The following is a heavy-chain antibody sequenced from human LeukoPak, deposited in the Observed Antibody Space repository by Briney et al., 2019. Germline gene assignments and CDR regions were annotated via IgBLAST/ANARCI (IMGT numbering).Heavy chain of an antibody. CDR2: ITDNGGER. J-gene: IGHJ4*02. Sequence: PGGSLRLSCAVSGFTFSRYGMGWVRQAPGKGLEWVAGITDNGGERNYADSVKGRFTISRDNSKNTLYLQMNTLRAEDTAVYYCAKENNYDSSGSFDYWGQGTLVTVSS. CDR1: GFTFSRYG. V-gene: IGHV3-23*01. D-gene: IGHD3-22*01. CDR3: AKENNYDSSGSFDY.